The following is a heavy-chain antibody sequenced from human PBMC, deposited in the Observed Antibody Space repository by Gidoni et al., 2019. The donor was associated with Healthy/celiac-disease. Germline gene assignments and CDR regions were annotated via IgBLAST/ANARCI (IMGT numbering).Heavy chain of an antibody. D-gene: IGHD5-12*01. J-gene: IGHJ4*02. CDR1: GYTFPSYY. V-gene: IGHV1-46*01. Sequence: QVQLVQSGAEVKKPGASVKVSCKASGYTFPSYYMHWVRQAPGQGLGWMGIINPSGGSTSYAQKFQGRVTMTRDTSTSTVYMELSSLRSEDTAVYYCARVEARRGYSGGLDYWGQGTLVTVSS. CDR3: ARVEARRGYSGGLDY. CDR2: INPSGGST.